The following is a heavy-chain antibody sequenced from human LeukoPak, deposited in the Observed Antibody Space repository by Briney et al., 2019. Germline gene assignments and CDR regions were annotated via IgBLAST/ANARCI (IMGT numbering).Heavy chain of an antibody. J-gene: IGHJ6*02. V-gene: IGHV4-61*01. Sequence: KTSETLSLTCTVSGGSVRSGSHYWSWIRQTPGKGLEWLGYIYLSGRTNYSPSLKSRGTISVDTSKSLFSLELSSVTAADTAVYYCARAYCSGGSCYGNYYYYGMDVWVQGTTVTVSS. CDR2: IYLSGRT. D-gene: IGHD2-15*01. CDR3: ARAYCSGGSCYGNYYYYGMDV. CDR1: GGSVRSGSHY.